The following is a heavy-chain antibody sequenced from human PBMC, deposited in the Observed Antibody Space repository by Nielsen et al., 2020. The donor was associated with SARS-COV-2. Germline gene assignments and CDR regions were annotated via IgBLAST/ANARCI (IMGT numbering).Heavy chain of an antibody. CDR2: IHHRGNT. Sequence: SETLSLTCGVSGVSISSAGYSWCWIRQPPGRGLEWIGYIHHRGNTYSNPSLRIRVTMSLDRPKNQLSLNVTSVTAADTAVYYCARGGAPVVGASPVDLSYVMDDWGQGTTVTVSS. V-gene: IGHV4-30-2*01. J-gene: IGHJ6*02. D-gene: IGHD2-15*01. CDR1: GVSISSAGYS. CDR3: ARGGAPVVGASPVDLSYVMDD.